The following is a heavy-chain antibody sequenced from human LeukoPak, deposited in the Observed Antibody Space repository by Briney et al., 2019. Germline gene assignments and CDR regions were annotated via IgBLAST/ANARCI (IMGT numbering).Heavy chain of an antibody. J-gene: IGHJ4*02. CDR2: ISLAGQT. V-gene: IGHV4/OR15-8*02. Sequence: SETLSLTCGVSGDSISGTNWWSWVRQPPGQGLEWIGEISLAGQTNYNPSLNGRVTMSLDKSSNQLSLHLTSVTAADTATYFCSRESGPFCPFGYWGQGTLVIVSS. D-gene: IGHD1-26*01. CDR3: SRESGPFCPFGY. CDR1: GDSISGTNW.